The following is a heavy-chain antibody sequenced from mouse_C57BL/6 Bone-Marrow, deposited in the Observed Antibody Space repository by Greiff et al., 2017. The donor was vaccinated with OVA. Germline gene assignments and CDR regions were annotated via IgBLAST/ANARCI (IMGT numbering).Heavy chain of an antibody. Sequence: LVESGAELVRPGASVKLSCKASGYTFTDYYINWVKQRPGQGLEWIARIYPGSGNTYYNEKFKGKATLTAEKSSSTAYMQLSSLTSEDSAVYFCARSPLLRWSYYAMDYWGQGTSVTVSS. CDR2: IYPGSGNT. CDR1: GYTFTDYY. D-gene: IGHD1-1*01. V-gene: IGHV1-76*01. CDR3: ARSPLLRWSYYAMDY. J-gene: IGHJ4*01.